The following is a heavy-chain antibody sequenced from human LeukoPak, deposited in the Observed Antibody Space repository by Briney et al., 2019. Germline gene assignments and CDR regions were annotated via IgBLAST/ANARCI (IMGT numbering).Heavy chain of an antibody. CDR2: ILSDGSNT. J-gene: IGHJ4*02. CDR3: AREFTIFGVVFDY. Sequence: GGSLRLSCAASGFTFSSYWMHWVRQAPGKGLVWVSRILSDGSNTDDADSVKGRFTISRDNAKNTLYLQMNSLRAEDTAVYYCAREFTIFGVVFDYWGQGTLVTVSS. V-gene: IGHV3-74*01. CDR1: GFTFSSYW. D-gene: IGHD3-3*01.